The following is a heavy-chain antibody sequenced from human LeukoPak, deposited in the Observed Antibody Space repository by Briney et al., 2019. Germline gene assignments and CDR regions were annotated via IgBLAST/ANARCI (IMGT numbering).Heavy chain of an antibody. CDR3: ARLTRSYFDY. CDR1: GNSISSSSYY. CDR2: IYYSGST. Sequence: PSETLSLTCTVSGNSISSSSYYWGWIRQPPGKGLEWIGTIYYSGSTYYNPSLKSRVTISVDTSKNQFSLKLSSVTAADTAVYYCARLTRSYFDYWGQGTLVTVSS. V-gene: IGHV4-39*01. J-gene: IGHJ4*02.